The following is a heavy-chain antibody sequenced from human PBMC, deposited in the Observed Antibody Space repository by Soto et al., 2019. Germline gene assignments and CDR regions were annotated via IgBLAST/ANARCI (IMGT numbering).Heavy chain of an antibody. D-gene: IGHD4-17*01. CDR3: ARPGDYGDYIGTFDY. J-gene: IGHJ4*02. CDR2: IYYSGST. V-gene: IGHV4-39*01. Sequence: SETLSLTCTVSGGSISSSSYYWGWIRQPPGKGLEWIGSIYYSGSTYYNPSLKSRVTISVDTSKNQFSLKLSSVTAADTAVYYCARPGDYGDYIGTFDYWGQGTLVTVSS. CDR1: GGSISSSSYY.